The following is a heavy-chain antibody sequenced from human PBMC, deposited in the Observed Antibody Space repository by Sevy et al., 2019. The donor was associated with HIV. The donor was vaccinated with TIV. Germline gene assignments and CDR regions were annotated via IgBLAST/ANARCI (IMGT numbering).Heavy chain of an antibody. J-gene: IGHJ5*02. D-gene: IGHD3-22*01. CDR1: GFTFSSYW. V-gene: IGHV3-74*01. CDR2: INSDGSST. Sequence: GGSLRLSCAASGFTFSSYWMHWVRQAPGKGLVWVSRINSDGSSTSYADSVKGRFTISRDNAKKTLYLQMNSLRAEDTAVYYCARDFSGSSGYYRRNWFDPWGQGTLVTVSS. CDR3: ARDFSGSSGYYRRNWFDP.